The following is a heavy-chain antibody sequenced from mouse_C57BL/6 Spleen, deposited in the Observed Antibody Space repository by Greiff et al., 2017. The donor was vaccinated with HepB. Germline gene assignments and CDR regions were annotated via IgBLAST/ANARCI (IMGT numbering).Heavy chain of an antibody. D-gene: IGHD3-3*01. CDR1: GYTFTSYW. CDR2: IDPSDSYT. V-gene: IGHV1-69*01. J-gene: IGHJ2*01. Sequence: QVQLQQPGAELVMPGASVKLSCKASGYTFTSYWMHWVKQRPGQGLEWIGEIDPSDSYTNYNQKFKGKSTLTVDKSSSTAYMQLSSLTSEDSAVYYCAREGQDYYFDYWGQGTTLTVSS. CDR3: AREGQDYYFDY.